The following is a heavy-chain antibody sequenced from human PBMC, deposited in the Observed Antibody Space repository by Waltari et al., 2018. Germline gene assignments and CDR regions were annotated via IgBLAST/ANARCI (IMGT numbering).Heavy chain of an antibody. V-gene: IGHV3-21*01. CDR3: ARDHEYGGKADY. CDR2: ISYSCSYI. Sequence: EVQLVESGGGVVKPGGSLRLSCAASGFTFSSYNMNWVRQAPGKGLEWVSIISYSCSYIYYADSVKGRFTVSRDNAKNSLYLQMNILRAEDTAVYYCARDHEYGGKADYWGQGTLVTVSS. D-gene: IGHD4-17*01. J-gene: IGHJ4*02. CDR1: GFTFSSYN.